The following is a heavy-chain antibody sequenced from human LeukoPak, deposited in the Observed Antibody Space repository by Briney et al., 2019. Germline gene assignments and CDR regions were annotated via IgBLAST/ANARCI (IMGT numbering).Heavy chain of an antibody. Sequence: GRSLRLSCVASGFTFETYHMNWVRQAPGKGLEWLSGITSGASVIYYADSVKGRFTISRDDAVNSVFLQMSGLTVDDTAVHYCARKRLADLGDDTSFGGTPFDSWGQGTLVIVSS. CDR1: GFTFETYH. D-gene: IGHD3-16*01. CDR3: ARKRLADLGDDTSFGGTPFDS. CDR2: ITSGASVI. V-gene: IGHV3-48*03. J-gene: IGHJ4*02.